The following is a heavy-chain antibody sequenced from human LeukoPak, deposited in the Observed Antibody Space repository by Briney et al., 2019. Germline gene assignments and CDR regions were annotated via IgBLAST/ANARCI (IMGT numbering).Heavy chain of an antibody. V-gene: IGHV3-23*01. J-gene: IGHJ4*02. CDR1: GFTVSTNS. CDR3: AKGVLYGDSSGYYPHY. D-gene: IGHD3-22*01. Sequence: SGGSLRLSCTVSGFTVSTNSMSWVRQAPGKGLEWVSAISGSGGSTYYADSVKGRFTISRDNSKNTLYLQMNSLRAEDTAVYYCAKGVLYGDSSGYYPHYWGQGTLVTVSS. CDR2: ISGSGGST.